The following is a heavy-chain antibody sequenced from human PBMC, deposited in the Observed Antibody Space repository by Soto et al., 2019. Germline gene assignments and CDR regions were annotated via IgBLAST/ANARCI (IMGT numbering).Heavy chain of an antibody. CDR2: VYYSGRT. CDR1: GGSIRSYY. D-gene: IGHD6-13*01. CDR3: ARGRSFSSWATCFDP. Sequence: QVQLQESGPGLVKPSETLSLTCTVSGGSIRSYYWSWIRQAPGKGLEWIGHVYYSGRTKYNPSLKSRVPILAATSNNHVSLNLSSVTAADTAVYYCARGRSFSSWATCFDPWGQGTLVTVSS. V-gene: IGHV4-59*01. J-gene: IGHJ5*02.